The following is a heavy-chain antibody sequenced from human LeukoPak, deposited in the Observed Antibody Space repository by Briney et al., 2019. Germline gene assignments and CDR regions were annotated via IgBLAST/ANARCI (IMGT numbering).Heavy chain of an antibody. V-gene: IGHV4-61*02. CDR2: IYTSGST. J-gene: IGHJ1*01. Sequence: KPSETLSLTCTVSGGSISSGSYYWSWIRQPAGKGLEWIGRIYTSGSTNYNPSLKSRVTMSVDTSKNQFSLKLSSVTAADTAVYYCASADIAAAGTEYFQHWGQGTLVTVSS. D-gene: IGHD6-13*01. CDR3: ASADIAAAGTEYFQH. CDR1: GGSISSGSYY.